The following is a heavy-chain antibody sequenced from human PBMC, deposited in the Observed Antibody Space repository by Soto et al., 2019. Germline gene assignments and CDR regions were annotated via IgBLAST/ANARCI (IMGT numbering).Heavy chain of an antibody. CDR3: ASDAPSRAGIYYGMDV. Sequence: SVKVSCKTSGDSFTNYHINWVRQAPGQGLEWVGGINPLLRITQYAQRFQGRLTITADRSTSTAYMELNSLKSEDTAVYYCASDAPSRAGIYYGMDVWGQGTTVTVYS. D-gene: IGHD2-15*01. CDR2: INPLLRIT. V-gene: IGHV1-69*10. CDR1: GDSFTNYH. J-gene: IGHJ6*02.